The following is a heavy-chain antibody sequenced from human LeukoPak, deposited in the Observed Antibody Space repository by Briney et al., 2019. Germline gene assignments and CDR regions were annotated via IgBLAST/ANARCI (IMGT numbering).Heavy chain of an antibody. Sequence: PGGSLRLSCAGSGFTFSNYLIHWVRQAPGKGLVWVSRITGDGTNTLYADSVQGRFTLSRDNAKNTVYLQMNSLRAEDTAVYYCAADWEGWTTWGQGTLVTVSS. CDR1: GFTFSNYL. CDR3: AADWEGWTT. D-gene: IGHD1-26*01. J-gene: IGHJ5*02. V-gene: IGHV3-74*01. CDR2: ITGDGTNT.